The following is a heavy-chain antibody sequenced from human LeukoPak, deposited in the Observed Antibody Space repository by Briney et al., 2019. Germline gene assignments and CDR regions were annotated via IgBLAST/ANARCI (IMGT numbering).Heavy chain of an antibody. CDR2: IYPGDSDT. D-gene: IGHD5-18*01. J-gene: IGHJ5*02. CDR1: GYSFNSYW. CDR3: ARQASGYSYGLWWFDP. Sequence: GESLKISCKGSGYSFNSYWIGWVRQMPGKGLEWMGIIYPGDSDTRYSPSFQGQVTISADKSISTAYLQWSSLKASDTAMYYCARQASGYSYGLWWFDPWGQGTLVTVSS. V-gene: IGHV5-51*01.